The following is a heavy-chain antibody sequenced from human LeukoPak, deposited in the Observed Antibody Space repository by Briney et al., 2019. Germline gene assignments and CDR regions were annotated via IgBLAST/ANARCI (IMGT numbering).Heavy chain of an antibody. CDR3: ARHSGNFWSGYFRHWFDP. D-gene: IGHD3-3*01. Sequence: SETLSLTCTVSGGSISSSSYYWGWIRQPPGKGLEWIGSIYYSGSTHYNPSLKSRVTISVDTSKNQFSLKLSSVTAADTAVYYCARHSGNFWSGYFRHWFDPWGQGTLVTVSS. J-gene: IGHJ5*02. V-gene: IGHV4-39*01. CDR2: IYYSGST. CDR1: GGSISSSSYY.